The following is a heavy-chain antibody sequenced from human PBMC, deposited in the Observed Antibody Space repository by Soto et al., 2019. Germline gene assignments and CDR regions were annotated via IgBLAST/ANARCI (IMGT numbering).Heavy chain of an antibody. V-gene: IGHV3-74*01. CDR2: INSDGSST. D-gene: IGHD4-17*01. Sequence: GGSLRLSCAASGFTFSSYWMHWVRQAPGKGLVWASRINSDGSSTSYADSVKGRFTISRDNAKNTLYLQMNSLRAEDTAVYYCASVDGDYIEEYFQHWGQGTLVTVSS. CDR1: GFTFSSYW. J-gene: IGHJ1*01. CDR3: ASVDGDYIEEYFQH.